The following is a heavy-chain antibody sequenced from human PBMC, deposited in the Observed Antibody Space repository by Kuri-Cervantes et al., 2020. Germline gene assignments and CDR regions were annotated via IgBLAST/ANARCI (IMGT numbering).Heavy chain of an antibody. V-gene: IGHV3-13*01. CDR1: GFTFSSYD. Sequence: GESLKISCAASGFTFSSYDMHWVRQATGKGLEWVSAIGTAGDTYYPGSVKGRFTISRENAKNSLYLQMNSLRDEDTAVYYCARDRPPYSSGWYGRTKRGSYGMDVWGQGTTVTVSS. CDR2: IGTAGDT. CDR3: ARDRPPYSSGWYGRTKRGSYGMDV. J-gene: IGHJ6*02. D-gene: IGHD6-19*01.